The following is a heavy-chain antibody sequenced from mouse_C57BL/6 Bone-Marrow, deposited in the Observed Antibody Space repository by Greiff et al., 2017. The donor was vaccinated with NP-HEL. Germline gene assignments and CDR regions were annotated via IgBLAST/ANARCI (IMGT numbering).Heavy chain of an antibody. J-gene: IGHJ1*03. CDR3: ARDGRCWYFDV. CDR1: GYTFTSYW. Sequence: VQLQQPGAELVMPGASVKLSCKASGYTFTSYWMHWVKQRPGQGLEWIGEIDPSDSYTNYNQKFKGKSTLTVDKSSSTAYMQLSSLTSEDSAVYYCARDGRCWYFDVWGTGTTVTVSS. V-gene: IGHV1-69*01. CDR2: IDPSDSYT.